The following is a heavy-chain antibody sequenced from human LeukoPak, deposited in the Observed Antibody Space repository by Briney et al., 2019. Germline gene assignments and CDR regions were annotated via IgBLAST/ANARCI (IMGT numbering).Heavy chain of an antibody. CDR2: ISWNSGSI. Sequence: PGRSLRLSCAASGFTFDDYAMHWVRQAPGKGLEWVSGISWNSGSIGYADSVKGRFTISRDNAKNSLYLQMTSLRDEDTVVYYCARDHNWAFDIWGQGTVVTVSS. CDR3: ARDHNWAFDI. CDR1: GFTFDDYA. J-gene: IGHJ3*02. V-gene: IGHV3-9*01.